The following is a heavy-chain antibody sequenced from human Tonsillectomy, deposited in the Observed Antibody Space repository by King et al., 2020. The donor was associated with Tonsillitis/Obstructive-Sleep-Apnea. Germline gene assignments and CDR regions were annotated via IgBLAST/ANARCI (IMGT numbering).Heavy chain of an antibody. CDR2: IDPVDSYT. CDR1: GYSFTNFW. V-gene: IGHV5-10-1*03. D-gene: IGHD2-15*01. J-gene: IGHJ4*02. CDR3: VRRYCSGGRCYPDY. Sequence: VQLVESGAEVKKSGEFLRISCKGSGYSFTNFWISWLRLMPGRGLEWMGRIDPVDSYTNYSPSFEDHVTISADKSINTVFLQWSSLKASDTAMYFCVRRYCSGGRCYPDYWGQGTLVTVSS.